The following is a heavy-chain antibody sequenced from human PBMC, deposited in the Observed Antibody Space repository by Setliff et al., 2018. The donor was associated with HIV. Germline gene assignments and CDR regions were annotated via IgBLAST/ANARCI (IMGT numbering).Heavy chain of an antibody. CDR2: MHTSGNT. V-gene: IGHV4-4*07. CDR3: ARDQKGYNYGYFDP. CDR1: GDSISGYY. J-gene: IGHJ4*02. D-gene: IGHD5-18*01. Sequence: PSETLSLTCTSSGDSISGYYWIWIRQPAGKGLEWIGRMHTSGNTNHNPSLKIRVTMLLDTSKNQFSLRLSSVTAADTAVYYCARDQKGYNYGYFDPWGQGTLFTVSS.